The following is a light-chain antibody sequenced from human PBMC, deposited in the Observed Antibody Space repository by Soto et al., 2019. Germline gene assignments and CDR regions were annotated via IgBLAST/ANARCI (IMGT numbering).Light chain of an antibody. CDR2: TND. J-gene: IGLJ2*01. V-gene: IGLV1-44*01. CDR3: AAWDDSLNGPV. Sequence: QLVLTQPPSASAAPGQRVTISCSGSSSNIGSNAVNWYQQFPGTAPKLLLFTNDRRPSGVPDRVSGSKSGTSASLAISGLQSGDEADYYCAAWDDSLNGPVFGGGTKLTVL. CDR1: SSNIGSNA.